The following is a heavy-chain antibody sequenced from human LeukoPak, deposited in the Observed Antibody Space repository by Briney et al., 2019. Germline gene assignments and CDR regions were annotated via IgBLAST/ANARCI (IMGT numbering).Heavy chain of an antibody. J-gene: IGHJ4*02. CDR3: AREYSGSYFDY. CDR1: GFTLSTYW. V-gene: IGHV3-7*01. CDR2: IKQDGSEK. Sequence: PGGSLRLSCAASGFTLSTYWMSWVRQAAGKGLEWVANIKQDGSEKYYVDSVKGRFTISRDNAKNSLYLQMNSLRAEDTAVYYCAREYSGSYFDYWGQGILVTVSS. D-gene: IGHD1-26*01.